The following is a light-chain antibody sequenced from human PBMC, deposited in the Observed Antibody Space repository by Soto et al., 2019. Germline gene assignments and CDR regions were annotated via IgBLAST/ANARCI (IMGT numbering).Light chain of an antibody. CDR3: QQRLNWPPIT. Sequence: SPATLSLSPGETATLSCRASQRVSSYLAWYQQKPGQAPRLLIYDASTRATGIPARFSGSGSGTDFTLTISSLEPEDFAVYYCQQRLNWPPITFGQGTRLEIK. J-gene: IGKJ5*01. CDR1: QRVSSY. V-gene: IGKV3-11*01. CDR2: DAS.